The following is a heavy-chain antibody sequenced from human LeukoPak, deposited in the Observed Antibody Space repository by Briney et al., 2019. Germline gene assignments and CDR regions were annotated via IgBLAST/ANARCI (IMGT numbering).Heavy chain of an antibody. CDR3: AGDQYSGSYFDY. V-gene: IGHV3-9*01. J-gene: IGHJ4*02. Sequence: PGRSLRLSCAASGFTFDDYAMHWVRQAPGKGLEWVSRISWNSGIIDYADSVKGRFTISRDNAKNSLYLQMNSLRAEDTAVYYCAGDQYSGSYFDYWGQGTLVTVSS. D-gene: IGHD1-26*01. CDR2: ISWNSGII. CDR1: GFTFDDYA.